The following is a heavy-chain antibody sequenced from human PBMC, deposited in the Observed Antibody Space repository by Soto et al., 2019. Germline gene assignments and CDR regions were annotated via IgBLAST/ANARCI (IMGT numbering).Heavy chain of an antibody. CDR2: IIPIFGTA. D-gene: IGHD6-6*01. J-gene: IGHJ4*02. Sequence: QVQLVQSGAEVKKPGSSVKVSCKASGGTFSSYAISWVRQAPGQGLEWMGGIIPIFGTANYAQKFQGRVTIPADKSTSQAYMELGSLRSEDTAVYYCARGAVSSSDPFDYWGQGTLVTVSS. CDR3: ARGAVSSSDPFDY. CDR1: GGTFSSYA. V-gene: IGHV1-69*06.